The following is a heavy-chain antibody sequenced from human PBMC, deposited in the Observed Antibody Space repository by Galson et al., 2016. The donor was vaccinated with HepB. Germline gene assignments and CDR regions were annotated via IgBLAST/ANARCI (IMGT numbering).Heavy chain of an antibody. D-gene: IGHD3-10*01. CDR1: GFSLTTNGMC. J-gene: IGHJ4*02. V-gene: IGHV2-70*11. CDR2: IDWDDEK. CDR3: ARMKSPYGWGPQPPDY. Sequence: PALVKPTQTPTLTCTFSGFSLTTNGMCVTWIRRPPGKALQLLARIDWDDEKHYSASLKTRLTIAKDTSKNQVVLTMTNMCPVDTATYFCARMKSPYGWGPQPPDYWGQGTLVTVSS.